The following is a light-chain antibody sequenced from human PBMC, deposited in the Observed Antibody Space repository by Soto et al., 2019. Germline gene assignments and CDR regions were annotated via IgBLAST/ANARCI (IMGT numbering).Light chain of an antibody. CDR1: QSVSSN. CDR2: GAS. Sequence: DIVMTQSPANLSVSPGERTTLSCRASQSVSSNLAWYQQKPGQAPRLLIYGASTRATGIPARFSGSGSGTEFTLTISSLQSEDFAVYYCQQYNNWPRTFGQGTKVDIK. J-gene: IGKJ1*01. CDR3: QQYNNWPRT. V-gene: IGKV3-15*01.